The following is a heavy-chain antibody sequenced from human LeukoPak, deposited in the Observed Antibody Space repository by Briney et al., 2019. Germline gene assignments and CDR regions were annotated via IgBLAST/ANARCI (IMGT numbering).Heavy chain of an antibody. D-gene: IGHD2-21*01. Sequence: GGSLRLSCAVSAAFTFSDAWMSWIRQAPGKGLEWVGRIKSRSDGGATDYGAPVKGRFTISRDDSKNILYLQMNSLKTEDTAVYFCHAAIEGDYWGQGTLVTVSS. J-gene: IGHJ4*02. V-gene: IGHV3-15*01. CDR1: AAFTFSDAW. CDR3: HAAIEGDY. CDR2: IKSRSDGGAT.